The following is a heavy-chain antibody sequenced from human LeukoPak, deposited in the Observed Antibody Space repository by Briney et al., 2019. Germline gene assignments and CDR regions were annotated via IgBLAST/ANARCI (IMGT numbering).Heavy chain of an antibody. Sequence: QPGGSLRLSCAASGFTFSSYEMNWVRQAPGKGLEWVLSIGSDNKPHYSESVKGRFAISRDNSKSMLFLQLNSLSAEDTALYYCARDLHYCVAMDVWGQGTTVTVSS. V-gene: IGHV3-23*01. J-gene: IGHJ6*02. CDR2: IGSDNKP. D-gene: IGHD4-17*01. CDR1: GFTFSSYE. CDR3: ARDLHYCVAMDV.